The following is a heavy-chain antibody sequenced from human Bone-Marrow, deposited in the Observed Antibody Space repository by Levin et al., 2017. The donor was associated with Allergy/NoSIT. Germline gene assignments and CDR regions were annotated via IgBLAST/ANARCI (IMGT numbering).Heavy chain of an antibody. CDR3: ARDYYGDYVDY. CDR1: GFTFSDYY. D-gene: IGHD3-22*01. V-gene: IGHV3-11*01. CDR2: ISSSGSTI. J-gene: IGHJ4*02. Sequence: GESLKISCAASGFTFSDYYMSWIRQAPGKGLEWVSYISSSGSTIYYADSVKGRFTISRDNAKNSLYLQMNSLRAEDTAVYYCARDYYGDYVDYWGQGTLVTVSS.